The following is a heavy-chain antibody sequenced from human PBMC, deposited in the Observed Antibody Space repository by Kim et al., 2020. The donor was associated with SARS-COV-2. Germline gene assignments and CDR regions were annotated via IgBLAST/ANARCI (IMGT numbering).Heavy chain of an antibody. D-gene: IGHD4-17*01. V-gene: IGHV3-21*01. CDR2: ISSSSSYI. CDR1: GFTFSSYS. Sequence: GGSLRLSCAASGFTFSSYSMNWVRQAPGKGLEWVSSISSSSSYIYYADSVKGRFTISRDNAKNSLYLQMNSLRAEDTAVYYCASSRATVTNAAFDIWGQGTMVTVSS. J-gene: IGHJ3*02. CDR3: ASSRATVTNAAFDI.